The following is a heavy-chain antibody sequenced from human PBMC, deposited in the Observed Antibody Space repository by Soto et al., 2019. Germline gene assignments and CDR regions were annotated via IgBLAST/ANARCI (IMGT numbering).Heavy chain of an antibody. CDR2: ISSGGDNT. Sequence: EVQLLESGGGLVQPGESLRLSCAASGFTFSNYAMTWVRQAPGKGLEWVSDISSGGDNTYYADSVNGRFTISRDNSKNTLYLHMDSLTAEDTAIYYCTEVQLPYSNYGGRYFSDFWGQGTLVTVSS. J-gene: IGHJ4*02. V-gene: IGHV3-23*01. CDR3: TEVQLPYSNYGGRYFSDF. D-gene: IGHD4-4*01. CDR1: GFTFSNYA.